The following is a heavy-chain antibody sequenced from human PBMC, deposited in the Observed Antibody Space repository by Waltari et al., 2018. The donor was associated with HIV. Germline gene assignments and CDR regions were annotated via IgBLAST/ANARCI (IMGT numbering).Heavy chain of an antibody. V-gene: IGHV3-23*01. CDR1: EFTLSTFA. CDR3: ARVRGTVRPNRGDFNWFYDFDV. Sequence: PGGSLRLSCTASEFTLSTFAMTWVRQAPGKGLEWVATLSNGGENAYYSDSVKGRFTMSRDNSKSMTFLQMDSLRGDDTALYYCARVRGTVRPNRGDFNWFYDFDVWGQGTVVIVSS. CDR2: LSNGGENA. J-gene: IGHJ3*01. D-gene: IGHD4-17*01.